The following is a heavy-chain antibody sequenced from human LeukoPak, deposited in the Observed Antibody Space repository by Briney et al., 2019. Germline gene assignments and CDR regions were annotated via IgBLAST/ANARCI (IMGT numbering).Heavy chain of an antibody. Sequence: GASMKVSCKAFGYTFNGYYMHWGRQAPGQWLGWVGWINSNSGGTNYAQKFQGRVTMTRDTSINTAYLELTRLRSDDTAVYYCARVRYRLAETYIDYWGQGTLVTVSS. J-gene: IGHJ4*02. CDR1: GYTFNGYY. CDR2: INSNSGGT. D-gene: IGHD3-16*01. V-gene: IGHV1-2*02. CDR3: ARVRYRLAETYIDY.